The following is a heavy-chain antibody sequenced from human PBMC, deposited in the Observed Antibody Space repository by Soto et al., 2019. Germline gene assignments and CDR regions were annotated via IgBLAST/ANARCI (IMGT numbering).Heavy chain of an antibody. CDR1: GYPFTSYS. D-gene: IGHD2-15*01. V-gene: IGHV1-18*04. J-gene: IGHJ6*02. Sequence: QVQLVQSGAEVKEPGASVKVSCKASGYPFTSYSFSWVRQAPGQGLEWMGWSSAYNGDTRYAQKFQGRVTMTADPYTDPAYMELRNLRSDDTGVYYCAREGAVVGSAVYYGMDVWGQGTMVTVS. CDR3: AREGAVVGSAVYYGMDV. CDR2: SSAYNGDT.